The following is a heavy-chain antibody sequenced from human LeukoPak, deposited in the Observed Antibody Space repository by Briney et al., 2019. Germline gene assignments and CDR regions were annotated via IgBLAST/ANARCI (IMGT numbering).Heavy chain of an antibody. V-gene: IGHV3-23*01. D-gene: IGHD1-26*01. CDR2: ISGSGGST. CDR1: GFTFSSYA. CDR3: ARDKGAATEERSDY. Sequence: QSGGSLRLSCAASGFTFSSYAMSWVRQAPGKGLEWVSAISGSGGSTYYADSVKGRFTISRDNSKNMLYLQMNSLRAEDTAVYYCARDKGAATEERSDYWGQGTLVTVSS. J-gene: IGHJ4*02.